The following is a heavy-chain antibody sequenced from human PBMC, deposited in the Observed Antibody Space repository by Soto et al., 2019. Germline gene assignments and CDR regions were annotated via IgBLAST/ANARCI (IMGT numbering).Heavy chain of an antibody. CDR1: GFSLSTHGVG. Sequence: QITLKESGPTLVKPTQTLTLTCTFSGFSLSTHGVGVGWIRQPAGTALEWLALIYWDDDKRYSASLNSRLTITNDTSKNQVVLTMPNVDPVDTATYYCAHAMLYCTGGSCSTWFDSWGPGTLVTVSS. V-gene: IGHV2-5*02. D-gene: IGHD2-15*01. J-gene: IGHJ5*01. CDR3: AHAMLYCTGGSCSTWFDS. CDR2: IYWDDDK.